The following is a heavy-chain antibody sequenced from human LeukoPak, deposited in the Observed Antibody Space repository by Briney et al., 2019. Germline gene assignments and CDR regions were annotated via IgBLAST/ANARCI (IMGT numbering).Heavy chain of an antibody. J-gene: IGHJ4*02. CDR2: IYPGDSDT. CDR3: ARQDGNSKYYFDY. CDR1: GYSFTYYW. V-gene: IGHV5-51*01. Sequence: GESLKISCKGSGYSFTYYWIGWVRQMPGKGLEWMVIIYPGDSDTRYRPSFQGQVTISVDKSISTAYLQWSSLKASDTAMYYCARQDGNSKYYFDYWGQGTLVTVSS. D-gene: IGHD1-1*01.